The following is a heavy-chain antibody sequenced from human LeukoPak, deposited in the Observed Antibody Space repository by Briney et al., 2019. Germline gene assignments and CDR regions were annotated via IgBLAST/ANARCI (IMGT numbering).Heavy chain of an antibody. CDR2: IYSGGST. D-gene: IGHD3-9*01. V-gene: IGHV3-53*01. CDR3: ARERRYFDWLSNYYFDY. CDR1: GFTVSSNY. Sequence: GGSLRLSCAASGFTVSSNYMSWVHQAPGKGLEWVSVIYSGGSTYYADSVKGRFTISRDNSKNTLYLQMNSLRAEDTAVYYCARERRYFDWLSNYYFDYWGQGTLVTVSS. J-gene: IGHJ4*02.